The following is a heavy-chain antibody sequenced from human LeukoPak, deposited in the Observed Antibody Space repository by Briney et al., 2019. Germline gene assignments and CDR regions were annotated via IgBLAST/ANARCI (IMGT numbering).Heavy chain of an antibody. V-gene: IGHV3-9*01. D-gene: IGHD3-10*01. CDR1: GFTFDDYA. CDR3: AKGGITMVRGVIGFDY. J-gene: IGHJ4*02. CDR2: ISWNSGSI. Sequence: GRSLRLSCAASGFTFDDYAMHWVRQAPGEGLEWVSGISWNSGSIGYADSVKGRFTISRDNAKNSLYLQMNSLRAEDTALYYCAKGGITMVRGVIGFDYWGQGTLVTVSS.